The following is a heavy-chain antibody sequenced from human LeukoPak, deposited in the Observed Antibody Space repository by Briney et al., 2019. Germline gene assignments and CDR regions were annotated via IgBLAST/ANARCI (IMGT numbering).Heavy chain of an antibody. D-gene: IGHD5-18*01. J-gene: IGHJ4*02. Sequence: GRSLRLSCTASGFTFGDYAMSWVRQAPGKGLEGVGFIRSKAYGGTTEYAASVKGRFTISRDDSKSIAYLQMNSLKTEDTAVYYCTRYKRGYSYGYFDYWGQGTLVTVSS. CDR2: IRSKAYGGTT. CDR1: GFTFGDYA. CDR3: TRYKRGYSYGYFDY. V-gene: IGHV3-49*04.